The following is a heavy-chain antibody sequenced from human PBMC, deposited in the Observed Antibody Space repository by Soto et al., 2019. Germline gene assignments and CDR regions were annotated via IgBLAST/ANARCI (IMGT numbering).Heavy chain of an antibody. D-gene: IGHD3-3*01. CDR3: ARDRRGFWSGYTYYYYYGMDV. J-gene: IGHJ6*02. CDR1: GGSISSYY. CDR2: IYYSGST. Sequence: SETLSLTCTVSGGSISSYYWSWIRQPPGKGLEWIGYIYYSGSTNYNPSLKSRVTISVDTSKNQFSLKLSSVTAADTAVYYCARDRRGFWSGYTYYYYYGMDVWGQGTTVTVSS. V-gene: IGHV4-59*01.